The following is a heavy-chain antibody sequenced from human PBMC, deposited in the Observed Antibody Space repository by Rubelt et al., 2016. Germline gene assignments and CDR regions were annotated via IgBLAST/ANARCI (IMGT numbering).Heavy chain of an antibody. Sequence: EVQLLESGGGLVQPGGSLRLSCAASGFTFSSYAMHWVRQAPGKGLEYVSAISSNGGSTYYADSVKGRFTISRDNSKNTLYLQMSSLRAEDTAVYYCVKAQYYDFWSGYHHWGQGTLVTVSS. V-gene: IGHV3-64D*06. CDR2: ISSNGGST. CDR1: GFTFSSYA. D-gene: IGHD3-3*01. J-gene: IGHJ4*02. CDR3: VKAQYYDFWSGYHH.